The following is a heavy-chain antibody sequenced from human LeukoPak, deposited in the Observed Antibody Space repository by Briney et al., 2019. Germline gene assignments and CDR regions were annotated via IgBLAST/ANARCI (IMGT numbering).Heavy chain of an antibody. CDR1: GGSISSSSYY. CDR3: ARHPARTARDFDY. J-gene: IGHJ4*02. V-gene: IGHV4-39*01. Sequence: PSETLSLTCTVSGGSISSSSYYWVWIRQPPGKGLEWIGSIFYSGSTYYSPSLKSRVTISLETSKNQFSLKLSSVIAADTAVYYCARHPARTARDFDYWGQGTLVTVSS. CDR2: IFYSGST. D-gene: IGHD5-18*01.